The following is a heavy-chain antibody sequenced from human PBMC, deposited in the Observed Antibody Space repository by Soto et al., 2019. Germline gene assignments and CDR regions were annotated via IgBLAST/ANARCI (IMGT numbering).Heavy chain of an antibody. CDR3: ARERGGKGPYCSGGSCYLVSAFDI. D-gene: IGHD2-15*01. V-gene: IGHV3-30-3*01. CDR2: ISYDGSNK. J-gene: IGHJ3*02. Sequence: GGSLRLSCAASGFTFSSYAMHWVRQAPGKGLEWVAVISYDGSNKYYADSVKGRFTISRDNSKNTLYLQMNSLRAEDTAVYYCARERGGKGPYCSGGSCYLVSAFDIWGQGTMVTVSS. CDR1: GFTFSSYA.